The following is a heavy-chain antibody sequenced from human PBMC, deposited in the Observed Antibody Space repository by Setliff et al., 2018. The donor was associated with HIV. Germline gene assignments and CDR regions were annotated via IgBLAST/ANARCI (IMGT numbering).Heavy chain of an antibody. J-gene: IGHJ2*01. CDR1: GGTFSNYA. CDR2: IIPIFGST. D-gene: IGHD3-10*01. CDR3: ARDDHYYDSGSYYSGWYFDL. Sequence: SVKVSCKASGGTFSNYAFSWVRQAPGQGLEWMGGIIPIFGSTKYAQKFQGRVTISADESTTTADMELSSLRSEDTAVYYCARDDHYYDSGSYYSGWYFDLWGRGTLVTVSS. V-gene: IGHV1-69*13.